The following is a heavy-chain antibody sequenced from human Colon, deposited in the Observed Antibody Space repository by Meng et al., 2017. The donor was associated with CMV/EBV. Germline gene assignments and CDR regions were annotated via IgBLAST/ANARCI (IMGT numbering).Heavy chain of an antibody. CDR2: IRGDGRST. Sequence: GGSLRLSCAASGFTPKTYAMTWVRQAPGKGLEWVSSIRGDGRSTWYADSVKGRFTISRDNSKNTLDLHMNSLRAEDTAVYYCARVMSRAIINYYYYGMDVWGQGTTVTVSS. D-gene: IGHD3-10*01. V-gene: IGHV3-23*01. J-gene: IGHJ6*02. CDR3: ARVMSRAIINYYYYGMDV. CDR1: GFTPKTYA.